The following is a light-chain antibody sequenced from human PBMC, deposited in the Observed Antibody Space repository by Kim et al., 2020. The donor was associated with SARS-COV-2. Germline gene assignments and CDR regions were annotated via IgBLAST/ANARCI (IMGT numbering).Light chain of an antibody. V-gene: IGKV3-20*01. CDR3: QQYGLSPRT. CDR1: QSVTSSC. J-gene: IGKJ1*01. CDR2: GAT. Sequence: SPGERATLSCRASQSVTSSCIAWFQQKPGQAPRLLIYGATTRATGIPDRFSGSGSRTDFTLTISRLEPEDFGVYYCQQYGLSPRTFGQGTKVDIK.